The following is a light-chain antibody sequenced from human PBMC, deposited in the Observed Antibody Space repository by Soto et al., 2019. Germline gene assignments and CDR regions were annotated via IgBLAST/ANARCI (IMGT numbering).Light chain of an antibody. V-gene: IGKV1-33*01. J-gene: IGKJ2*02. CDR3: QHYDSVPCT. Sequence: DIPLTQSPSSLSASVGDRVTITCQASQDIKNYLIWYQQKAGEAPNLLIYDASTLGTGVSSRFSGSGSGTDFSLTITNLQPEDIATYYCQHYDSVPCTFGQGTRLEIK. CDR2: DAS. CDR1: QDIKNY.